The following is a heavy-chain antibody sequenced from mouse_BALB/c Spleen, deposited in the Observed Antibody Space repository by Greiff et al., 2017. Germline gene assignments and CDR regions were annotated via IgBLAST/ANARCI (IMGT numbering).Heavy chain of an antibody. CDR2: ISNGGGST. Sequence: EVKLVESGGGLVQPGGSLTLSCAASGFSFSSYTMSWVRQTPEKRLEWVAYISNGGGSTYYPDTVKGRFTISRDNAKNTLYLQMSSLKSEDTAMYYCARHGGHLRSTIITGFAYWGQGTLVTVSA. CDR3: ARHGGHLRSTIITGFAY. V-gene: IGHV5-12-2*01. J-gene: IGHJ3*01. CDR1: GFSFSSYT. D-gene: IGHD2-4*01.